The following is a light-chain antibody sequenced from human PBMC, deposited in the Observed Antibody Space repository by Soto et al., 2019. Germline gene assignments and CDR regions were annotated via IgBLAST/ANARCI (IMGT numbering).Light chain of an antibody. Sequence: QSVLTQPPSVSGAPGQRVTISCSGTSSSIGAGYEVHWYHQLPGTAPKLVVSGNGNRPSGVPDRLSASKSGTSASLAITGLQAEDEGHYSCAAWDDSLNGVVFGGGTKLTVL. J-gene: IGLJ2*01. CDR1: SSSIGAGYE. V-gene: IGLV1-40*01. CDR3: AAWDDSLNGVV. CDR2: GNG.